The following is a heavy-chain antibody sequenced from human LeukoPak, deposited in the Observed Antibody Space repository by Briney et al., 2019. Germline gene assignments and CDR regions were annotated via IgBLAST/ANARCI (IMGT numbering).Heavy chain of an antibody. CDR1: GGSISSYY. CDR3: ARLPDHYDSSGYY. CDR2: IYYSGST. D-gene: IGHD3-22*01. Sequence: PSETLSLTCTVSGGSISSYYWSWIRQPPGKGLEWIGYIYYSGSTNYNPSLKSRVTISVDTSKNQFSLKLSFVTAADTAVYYCARLPDHYDSSGYYWGQGTLVTVSS. J-gene: IGHJ4*02. V-gene: IGHV4-59*01.